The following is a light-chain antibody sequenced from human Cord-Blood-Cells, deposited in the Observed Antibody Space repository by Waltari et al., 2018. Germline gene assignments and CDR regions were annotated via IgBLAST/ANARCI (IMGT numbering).Light chain of an antibody. CDR3: CSYAGSYTFV. J-gene: IGLJ2*01. Sequence: QSALTQPRSVSGSPGQSVTISCTGTSSDGGGYNYVSWYQQHPGKAPKLMIYDVSKRPSGVPDRFSGSQSGNTASLTISGLQAEDEADYYCCSYAGSYTFVFGGGTKLTVL. CDR2: DVS. CDR1: SSDGGGYNY. V-gene: IGLV2-11*01.